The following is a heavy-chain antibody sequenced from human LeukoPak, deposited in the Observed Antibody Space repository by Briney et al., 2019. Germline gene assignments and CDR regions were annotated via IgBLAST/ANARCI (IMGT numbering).Heavy chain of an antibody. Sequence: ASVKVSCKASGYTFTGYYMHWVRQAPGQGLEWMGWINPNSGGTNYAQKFQGRVTMTRDTSISTAYMELSSLRSEDTAVYYCARGVGTSYYMDVWGKGTTVTVSS. CDR2: INPNSGGT. CDR3: ARGVGTSYYMDV. V-gene: IGHV1-2*02. J-gene: IGHJ6*03. CDR1: GYTFTGYY. D-gene: IGHD7-27*01.